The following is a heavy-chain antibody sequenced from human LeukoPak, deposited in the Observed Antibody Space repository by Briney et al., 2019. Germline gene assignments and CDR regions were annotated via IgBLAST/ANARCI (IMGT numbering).Heavy chain of an antibody. Sequence: PGRSLRLSCAASGFTLSSYSMNWVRQAPGKGLEWVSSISDSSSYIYYADSVKGRFTISRDNAKNSLYLQMNSLRAEDTAVFYCARFSGSYLFDYWGQGTLVTVSS. J-gene: IGHJ4*02. CDR2: ISDSSSYI. V-gene: IGHV3-21*01. CDR1: GFTLSSYS. D-gene: IGHD1-26*01. CDR3: ARFSGSYLFDY.